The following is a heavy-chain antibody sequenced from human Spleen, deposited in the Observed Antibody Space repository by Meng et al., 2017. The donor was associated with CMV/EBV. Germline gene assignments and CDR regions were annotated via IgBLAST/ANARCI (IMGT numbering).Heavy chain of an antibody. J-gene: IGHJ5*02. Sequence: GGSLRLSCKGSGYSFTSYWIGWVRQMPGKGLEWMGIIYPGDSDTRYSPSFQGQVTISADKSISTAYLQWSSLKASDTAIYYCARRGTYLGDCFDPWGQGTLVTVSS. CDR2: IYPGDSDT. CDR3: ARRGTYLGDCFDP. CDR1: GYSFTSYW. D-gene: IGHD1-26*01. V-gene: IGHV5-51*01.